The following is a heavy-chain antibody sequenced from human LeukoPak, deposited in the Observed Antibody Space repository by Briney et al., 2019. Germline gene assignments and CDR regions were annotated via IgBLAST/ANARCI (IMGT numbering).Heavy chain of an antibody. CDR3: AREIDLAYPYFDY. V-gene: IGHV3-48*04. D-gene: IGHD2-2*01. J-gene: IGHJ4*02. Sequence: GGSLRLSCAASGFTFSSYSMNWVRQAPGKGLEWVSYISSSSSTIYYADSVKGRFTISRDNAKNSLYLQMNSLRAEDTAVYYCAREIDLAYPYFDYWGQGTLVTVSS. CDR1: GFTFSSYS. CDR2: ISSSSSTI.